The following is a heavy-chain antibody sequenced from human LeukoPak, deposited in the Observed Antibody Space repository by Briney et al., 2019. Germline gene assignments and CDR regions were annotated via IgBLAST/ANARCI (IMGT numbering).Heavy chain of an antibody. V-gene: IGHV3-30*04. CDR2: ISYDGSNK. CDR1: GFTFSSYA. CDR3: ARDFMA. J-gene: IGHJ6*02. Sequence: PGGSLRLSCAASGFTFSSYAMHWVRQAPGKGLEWVAVISYDGSNKYYADSVKGRFTISRDNSKNTLYLQMNSLRAEDTAVYYCARDFMAWGQGTTATVSS. D-gene: IGHD3-10*01.